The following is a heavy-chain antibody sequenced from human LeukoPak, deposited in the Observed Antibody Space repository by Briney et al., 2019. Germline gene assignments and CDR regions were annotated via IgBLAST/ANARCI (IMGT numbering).Heavy chain of an antibody. CDR3: AKDFHGDFPYFFDY. J-gene: IGHJ4*02. CDR1: GFTFSNFA. CDR2: ISASGGTT. Sequence: PGGSLRLSCAASGFTFSNFAMSWVRQAPGKGLEWFSSISASGGTTYYADSVKGRFTISRDNSKNTFNLQMNSLRAEDTALYYCAKDFHGDFPYFFDYWGQGTLVTVSS. V-gene: IGHV3-23*01.